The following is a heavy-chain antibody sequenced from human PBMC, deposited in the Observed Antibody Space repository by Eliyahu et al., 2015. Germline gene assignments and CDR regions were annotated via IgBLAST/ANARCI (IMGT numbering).Heavy chain of an antibody. Sequence: EVQLLESGGGLVQPGGSLRLSCAASGFTFSSYAMXWVRQAPGKGLGWVSAISGSGGSTYYADSVKGRFTISRDNSKNTLYLQMNSLRAEDTAVYYCAKDSTIAVAGTFYYWGQGTLVTVSS. J-gene: IGHJ4*02. D-gene: IGHD6-19*01. V-gene: IGHV3-23*01. CDR3: AKDSTIAVAGTFYY. CDR2: ISGSGGST. CDR1: GFTFSSYA.